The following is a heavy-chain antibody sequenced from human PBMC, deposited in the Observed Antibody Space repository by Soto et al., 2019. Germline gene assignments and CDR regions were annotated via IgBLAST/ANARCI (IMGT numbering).Heavy chain of an antibody. D-gene: IGHD1-26*01. V-gene: IGHV1-2*05. Sequence: QVQLVQSGAEVKKPGASVKVSCKASGYTFIGYYIHWVRQAPGQGLEWMGRINPRSGDTPYAQKFQGRLTMTRDTSISTAYMELSSLRSDDTDVYYCGRDGVGATPLGWFDPWGQGSLVTVSS. CDR2: INPRSGDT. CDR3: GRDGVGATPLGWFDP. J-gene: IGHJ5*02. CDR1: GYTFIGYY.